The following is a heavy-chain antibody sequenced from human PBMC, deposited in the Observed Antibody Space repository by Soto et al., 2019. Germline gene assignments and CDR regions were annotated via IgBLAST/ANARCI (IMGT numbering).Heavy chain of an antibody. Sequence: QVQLVQSGAEVKKPGSSVKVSCKASGGTFSNYAINWVRQAPGQGLEWMGGIIPIFGTANYAQKFQGRVTITADESTSTAYLDLSRLRSDDTAVYYCARPVEMATISRSYLFYWGQGTLVTVSS. CDR3: ARPVEMATISRSYLFY. CDR2: IIPIFGTA. D-gene: IGHD5-12*01. CDR1: GGTFSNYA. J-gene: IGHJ4*02. V-gene: IGHV1-69*01.